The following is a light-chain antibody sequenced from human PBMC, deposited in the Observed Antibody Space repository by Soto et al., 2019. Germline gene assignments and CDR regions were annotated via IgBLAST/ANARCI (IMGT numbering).Light chain of an antibody. Sequence: QSVLTQPASVSGSPGQSITISCTGANSDVGGYNFVSWYQHHPGKAPKLIIYDVSNRPSGISNRFSGSKSGNTASLTISGLQAEDEADYYCSSYSSSSTPYVLGTGTKLTVL. V-gene: IGLV2-14*03. CDR3: SSYSSSSTPYV. CDR2: DVS. CDR1: NSDVGGYNF. J-gene: IGLJ1*01.